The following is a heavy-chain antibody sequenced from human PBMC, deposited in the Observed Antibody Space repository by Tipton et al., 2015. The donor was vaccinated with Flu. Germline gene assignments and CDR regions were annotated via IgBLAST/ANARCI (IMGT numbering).Heavy chain of an antibody. J-gene: IGHJ4*02. CDR3: TTDPHDFGVADYLDY. Sequence: SLRLSCAASGFTFSNAWMSWVRQAPGKGLEWVGRIKSKTDGGTTDYAAPVKGRFTISRDDSKNTLYLQMNSLKTEDTAVYYCTTDPHDFGVADYLDYWGQGTLVTVSS. D-gene: IGHD3-3*01. CDR1: GFTFSNAW. CDR2: IKSKTDGGTT. V-gene: IGHV3-15*01.